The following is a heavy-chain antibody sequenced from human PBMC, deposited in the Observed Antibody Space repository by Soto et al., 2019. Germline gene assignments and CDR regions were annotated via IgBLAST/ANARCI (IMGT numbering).Heavy chain of an antibody. J-gene: IGHJ4*02. CDR1: GYFISNGYH. V-gene: IGHV4-38-2*01. CDR3: AKGNYRGNIYAYDY. CDR2: VYHSGTT. Sequence: SETLSLTCAVSGYFISNGYHWGWIRQSPGKGLEWIGSVYHSGTTYYNPSLRRRVTVSVDTSKNQFSLGLNSVTTADTAVYYCAKGNYRGNIYAYDYWGQGTLVTVSS. D-gene: IGHD5-18*01.